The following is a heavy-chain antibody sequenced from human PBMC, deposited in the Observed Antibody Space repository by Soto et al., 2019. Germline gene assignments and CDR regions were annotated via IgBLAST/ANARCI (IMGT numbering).Heavy chain of an antibody. Sequence: GGSLRLSCAASGFTFSSYWMSWVRQAPGKGLEWVANIKQDGSEKYYVDSVKGRFTISRDNAKNSLYLQMNSLRAEDTAVYYCARESRGYYDILTGYFDYWGQGTLVTVSS. CDR3: ARESRGYYDILTGYFDY. J-gene: IGHJ4*02. V-gene: IGHV3-7*05. D-gene: IGHD3-9*01. CDR1: GFTFSSYW. CDR2: IKQDGSEK.